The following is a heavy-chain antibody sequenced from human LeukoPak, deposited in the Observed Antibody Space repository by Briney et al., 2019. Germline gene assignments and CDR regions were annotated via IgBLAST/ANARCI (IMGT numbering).Heavy chain of an antibody. D-gene: IGHD3-22*01. V-gene: IGHV1-18*01. CDR2: ISAYNGNT. J-gene: IGHJ4*02. Sequence: ASVKVSCKASGYTFTSYGISWVRQAPGQGLEWMGWISAYNGNTNYAQKLQGRVTMTTDTSTSTAYMELSSLRSEDTAVYYCAEERNPYKCYYDSSAKGGFDYWGQGTLVTVSS. CDR3: AEERNPYKCYYDSSAKGGFDY. CDR1: GYTFTSYG.